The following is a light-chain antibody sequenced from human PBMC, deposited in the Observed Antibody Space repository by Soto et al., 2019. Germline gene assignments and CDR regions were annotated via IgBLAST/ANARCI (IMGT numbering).Light chain of an antibody. CDR2: KAS. CDR3: QHYNSYSEA. V-gene: IGKV1-5*03. J-gene: IGKJ1*01. CDR1: QTISSW. Sequence: DIQMTQSPSTLSGSVGDRVTITCRASQTISSWLAWYQQKQGKAPKLLIYKASTLKSGVPSRFSGSGSGTELTITISSLQPDDGETYYGQHYNSYSEAFGQGTKVDIK.